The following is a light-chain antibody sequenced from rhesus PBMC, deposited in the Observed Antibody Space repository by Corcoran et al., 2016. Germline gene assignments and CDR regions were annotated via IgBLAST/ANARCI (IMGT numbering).Light chain of an antibody. V-gene: IGKV1-94*01. CDR2: GAS. CDR3: LQGYTTPLT. J-gene: IGKJ4*01. CDR1: QDINRI. Sequence: DIQMTQSPSSLSASVGDRVTVTCRASQDINRILTWYQQKTGKAPTLLLYGASTLQTGVSSRFSGSGSGTDFNLTISSLQPEDVATYYCLQGYTTPLTFGGGTKVEIK.